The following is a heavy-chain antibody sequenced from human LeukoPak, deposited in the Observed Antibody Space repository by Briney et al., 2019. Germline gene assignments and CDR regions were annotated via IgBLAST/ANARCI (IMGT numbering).Heavy chain of an antibody. CDR1: GYSFTSYW. V-gene: IGHV3-23*01. Sequence: GESLKISCKRSGYSFTSYWIGWVRQAPGKGLEWVSAISGSGGSTYYADSVKGRFTISRDNSKNTLYLQMNSLRAEDTAVYYCAKDVFDPWGQGTLVTVSS. J-gene: IGHJ5*02. CDR2: ISGSGGST. CDR3: AKDVFDP.